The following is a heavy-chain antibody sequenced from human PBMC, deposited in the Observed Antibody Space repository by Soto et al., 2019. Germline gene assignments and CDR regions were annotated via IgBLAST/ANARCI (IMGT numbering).Heavy chain of an antibody. CDR2: IYSGGTT. CDR3: ARNYHDFWSGTGDY. CDR1: GFTVSSTY. Sequence: GGSLRLSCAASGFTVSSTYMSWVRQAPGKGLECVSVIYSGGTTYYADSVKGRFTISRDNSKNTLYLQMNSLRAEDTAVYYCARNYHDFWSGTGDYWGRGTLVTVSS. D-gene: IGHD3-3*01. J-gene: IGHJ4*02. V-gene: IGHV3-66*01.